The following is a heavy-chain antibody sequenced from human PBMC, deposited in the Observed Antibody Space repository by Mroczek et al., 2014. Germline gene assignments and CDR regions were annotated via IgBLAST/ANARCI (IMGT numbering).Heavy chain of an antibody. J-gene: IGHJ3*02. CDR2: IGTAGDT. CDR1: GFTFSSYD. V-gene: IGHV3-13*01. CDR3: ATGRMGGETWGAFDI. D-gene: IGHD3-16*01. Sequence: VQLQQSGGGLVQPGGSLRLSCAASGFTFSSYDMHWVRQATGKGLEWVSAIGTAGDTYYPGSVKGRFTISRENAKNSLYLQMNSLRAGDTAVYYCATGRMGGETWGAFDIWGQGTMVTVSS.